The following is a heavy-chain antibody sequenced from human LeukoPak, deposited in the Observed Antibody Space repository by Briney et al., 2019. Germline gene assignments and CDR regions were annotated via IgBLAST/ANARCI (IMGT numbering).Heavy chain of an antibody. CDR2: MNPNNGNT. Sequence: ASVKVSCKASGFTFTNYDINWVRQASGQGLEWMGWMNPNNGNTGYAQKFQGRVTMTRDTSISTAYMELRDLRSEDTAVYYCVRDGEGVAISVNYWFDHWGQGTLVTVSS. J-gene: IGHJ5*02. D-gene: IGHD3-10*01. CDR1: GFTFTNYD. V-gene: IGHV1-8*01. CDR3: VRDGEGVAISVNYWFDH.